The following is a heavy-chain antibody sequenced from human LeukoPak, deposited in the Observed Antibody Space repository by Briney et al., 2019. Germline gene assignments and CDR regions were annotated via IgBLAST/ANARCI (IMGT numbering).Heavy chain of an antibody. Sequence: GGSLRLSCAASGFTFSNYEMNWVRQAPGKGLEWLSYISTGASSIYYADSVKGRFTISRDNAKNSLYLQMNSLRVEDTAVYYCARVGSRREFDYWGQGTLVTVSS. V-gene: IGHV3-48*03. CDR3: ARVGSRREFDY. CDR2: ISTGASSI. D-gene: IGHD2-15*01. CDR1: GFTFSNYE. J-gene: IGHJ4*02.